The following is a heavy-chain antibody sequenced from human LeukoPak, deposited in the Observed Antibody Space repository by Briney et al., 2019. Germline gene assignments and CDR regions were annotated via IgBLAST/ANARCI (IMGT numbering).Heavy chain of an antibody. CDR1: GGSFSGYY. V-gene: IGHV4-34*01. CDR3: ARGLKWLDSAYFDY. D-gene: IGHD3-22*01. Sequence: SETXSLTCAVYGGSFSGYYWSWVRQPPGKGREWVGEINHSGRTNYNPSRKSRVTISVETSKKQFSLKLSSVTAADTAVYYCARGLKWLDSAYFDYWGQGTLVTVSS. J-gene: IGHJ4*02. CDR2: INHSGRT.